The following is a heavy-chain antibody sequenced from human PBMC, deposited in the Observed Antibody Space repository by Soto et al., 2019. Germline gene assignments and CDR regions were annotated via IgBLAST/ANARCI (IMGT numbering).Heavy chain of an antibody. Sequence: GASVKVSCKASGYTFTSYAMHWVRQAPGQRLEWMGWINAGNGNTKYSQKFQGRVTITRDTSASTAYMELSSLRSEDTAVYYCARDTDYYDSSGYFDYWGQGTLVTVSS. CDR3: ARDTDYYDSSGYFDY. CDR1: GYTFTSYA. J-gene: IGHJ4*02. CDR2: INAGNGNT. V-gene: IGHV1-3*01. D-gene: IGHD3-22*01.